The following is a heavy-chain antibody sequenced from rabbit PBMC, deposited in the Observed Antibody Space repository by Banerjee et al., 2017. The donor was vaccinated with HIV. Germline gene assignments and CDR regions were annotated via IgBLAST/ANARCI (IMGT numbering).Heavy chain of an antibody. CDR3: ARGYNGIWGGYFNL. V-gene: IGHV1S45*01. CDR2: IYTDSSGST. Sequence: QEQLEESGGDLVKPEGSLTLTCTASGFSFSSGYWVYWVRQAPGKGLEWIACIYTDSSGSTWYASWVNGRFTISKTSSTTVTLQMTSLTAADTATYFCARGYNGIWGGYFNLWGPGTLVTVS. J-gene: IGHJ4*01. CDR1: GFSFSSGYW. D-gene: IGHD4-1*01.